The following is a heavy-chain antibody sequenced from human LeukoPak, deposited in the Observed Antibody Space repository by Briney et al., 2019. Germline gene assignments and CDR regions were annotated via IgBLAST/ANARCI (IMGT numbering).Heavy chain of an antibody. Sequence: GGSLRLSCAASGFTFSSYWMSWVRQAPGKGLGWVANIKQDGSEKYYVDSVKGRFTISRDKAKNSLYLQMNSLRAEDTAVYYCARDKKSPAAGTAYDYWGQGTPVTVSS. V-gene: IGHV3-7*01. J-gene: IGHJ4*02. D-gene: IGHD6-13*01. CDR3: ARDKKSPAAGTAYDY. CDR1: GFTFSSYW. CDR2: IKQDGSEK.